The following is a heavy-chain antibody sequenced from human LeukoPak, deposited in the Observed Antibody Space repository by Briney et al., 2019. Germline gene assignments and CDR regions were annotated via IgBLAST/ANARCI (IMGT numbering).Heavy chain of an antibody. CDR1: GLTLSVYG. V-gene: IGHV3-30*02. D-gene: IGHD6-6*01. J-gene: IGHJ6*03. Sequence: GGSLRLSCEPYGLTLSVYGVASVRQAPGKGLGWEAFLLLEGSKKYYAQSLRGRFTISRDNSKIMLYLQMKSVRDEGTAVCYCARDSTGVGSSRYYYYMDVWGKGTTVTVSS. CDR2: LLLEGSKK. CDR3: ARDSTGVGSSRYYYYMDV.